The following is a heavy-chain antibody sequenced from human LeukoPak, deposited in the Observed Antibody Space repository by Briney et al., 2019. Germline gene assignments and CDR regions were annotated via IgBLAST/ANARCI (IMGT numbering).Heavy chain of an antibody. CDR2: IKYDGSST. V-gene: IGHV3-74*01. J-gene: IGHJ5*02. CDR1: GFTFSSYW. CDR3: AREYYTSYDP. D-gene: IGHD3-3*01. Sequence: PGGSLRLSCAASGFTFSSYWMHWVRQAPGKGLVWVSRIKYDGSSTSYADSVKGRFTISRDNAKNTLYLQMNSLRDEDTAVYYCAREYYTSYDPWGQGTLVTVSS.